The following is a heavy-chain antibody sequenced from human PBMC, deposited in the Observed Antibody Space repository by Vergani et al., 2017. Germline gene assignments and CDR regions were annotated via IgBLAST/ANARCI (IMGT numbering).Heavy chain of an antibody. CDR3: ARDLRLLYNRFDP. D-gene: IGHD1-14*01. Sequence: QVQLVESGGGVVHPGRSLRLSCAASGFTFIQYVMHSVRQAPGKGLEWVAVTWYDGNNKQYADSVKGRFTISRDNYKSTMYLQMNSLRDEDTGVYYCARDLRLLYNRFDPWGQGTLVTVSS. CDR2: TWYDGNNK. J-gene: IGHJ5*02. CDR1: GFTFIQYV. V-gene: IGHV3-33*01.